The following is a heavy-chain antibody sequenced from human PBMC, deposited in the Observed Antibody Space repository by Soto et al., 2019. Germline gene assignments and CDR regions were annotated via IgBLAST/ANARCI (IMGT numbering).Heavy chain of an antibody. CDR1: GFVYSTYA. CDR3: VRGIPSQYSSNWLYWDFDL. D-gene: IGHD6-13*01. Sequence: VQLVESGGGVVQPGRSLRLSCAASGFVYSTYAMHWVRLSPGKGLEWVALIWNDGTKEYYVDSVKGRFTISRDNSQNTLNLKMDSLRAEDTAVYFCVRGIPSQYSSNWLYWDFDLWGRGTQVTVSS. V-gene: IGHV3-33*01. J-gene: IGHJ2*01. CDR2: IWNDGTKE.